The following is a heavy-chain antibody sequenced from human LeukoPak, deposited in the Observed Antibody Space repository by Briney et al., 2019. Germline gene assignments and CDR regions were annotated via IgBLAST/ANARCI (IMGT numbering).Heavy chain of an antibody. CDR3: AADPNSSGWAY. CDR2: IVVGSGNT. V-gene: IGHV1-58*01. D-gene: IGHD6-19*01. J-gene: IGHJ4*02. CDR1: GFTFTSSA. Sequence: SVKVSCKASGFTFTSSAVQWVRQARGQRLEWIGWIVVGSGNTNYAQKFQERVTITRDMSTITAYMELSSLRSEDTAVYYRAADPNSSGWAYWGQGTLVTVSS.